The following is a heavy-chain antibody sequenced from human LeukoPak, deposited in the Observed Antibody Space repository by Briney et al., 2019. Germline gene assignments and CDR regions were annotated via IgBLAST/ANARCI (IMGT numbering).Heavy chain of an antibody. CDR3: ARGNSWLQFSAHLDY. Sequence: GGSLGLSCAASGFTFSSYGMHWVRQAPGKGLEWVAFIRYDGSNKYYADSVKGRFTISRDNSKNTLYLQMNSLRAEDTAVYYCARGNSWLQFSAHLDYWGQGTLVTVSS. J-gene: IGHJ4*02. CDR2: IRYDGSNK. CDR1: GFTFSSYG. V-gene: IGHV3-30*02. D-gene: IGHD5-24*01.